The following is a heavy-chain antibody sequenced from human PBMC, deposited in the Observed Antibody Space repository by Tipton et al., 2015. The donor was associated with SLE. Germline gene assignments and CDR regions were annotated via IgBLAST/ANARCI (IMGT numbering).Heavy chain of an antibody. V-gene: IGHV4-39*01. CDR1: GGSISSGDYF. Sequence: TLSLTCTVSGGSISSGDYFWGWVRQPPGKGLEWIGSIYHNGNTYYNPSLKSRVSISVDTSKNQFSLKLRSVTAADTAMYYCTKLIGVATRGDVWGQGTTVTVSS. J-gene: IGHJ6*02. CDR2: IYHNGNT. D-gene: IGHD5-12*01. CDR3: TKLIGVATRGDV.